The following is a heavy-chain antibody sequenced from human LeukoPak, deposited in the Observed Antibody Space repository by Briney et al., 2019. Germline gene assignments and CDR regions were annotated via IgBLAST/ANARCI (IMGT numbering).Heavy chain of an antibody. J-gene: IGHJ2*01. CDR1: GFTFSTYG. CDR2: VLYDGSYK. Sequence: GGSLRLSCAASGFTFSTYGLHWVRQAPGKGLEWVAFVLYDGSYKYYADSVKGRFTISRDNSKNTMYLQMNNLRPEDTAVYHCAKDQSKVFGYFDLWGRGTLVTVSS. CDR3: AKDQSKVFGYFDL. V-gene: IGHV3-30*02.